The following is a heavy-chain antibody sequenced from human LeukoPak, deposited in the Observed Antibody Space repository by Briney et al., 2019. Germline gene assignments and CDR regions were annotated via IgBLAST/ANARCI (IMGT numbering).Heavy chain of an antibody. CDR3: ARDLGGSSGWYRYGMDV. CDR1: GFTFSSYG. Sequence: GGSLRLSCAASGFTFSSYGMHWVRQAPGKGLEWVAVIWYDGSNKYYADSVKGRFTISRDNSKNTLYLQMNSLRAEDTAVYYCARDLGGSSGWYRYGMDVWGQGTTVTVSS. J-gene: IGHJ6*02. V-gene: IGHV3-33*01. D-gene: IGHD6-19*01. CDR2: IWYDGSNK.